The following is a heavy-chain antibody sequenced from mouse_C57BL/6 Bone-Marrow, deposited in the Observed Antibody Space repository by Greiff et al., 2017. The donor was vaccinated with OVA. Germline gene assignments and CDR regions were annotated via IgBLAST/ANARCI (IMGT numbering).Heavy chain of an antibody. CDR1: GYTFTSYW. CDR2: IDPNSGGT. CDR3: AREFYYGNPFAY. Sequence: QVQLQQPGAELVKPGASVKLSCKASGYTFTSYWMHWVKQRPGRGLEWIGRIDPNSGGTKYNEKFKSKATLTVDKPSSTAYMQLSSLTSEDSAVYYCAREFYYGNPFAYWGQGTLVTVSA. D-gene: IGHD2-1*01. J-gene: IGHJ3*01. V-gene: IGHV1-72*01.